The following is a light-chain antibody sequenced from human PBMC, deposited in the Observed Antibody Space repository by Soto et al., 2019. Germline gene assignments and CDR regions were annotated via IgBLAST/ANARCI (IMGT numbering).Light chain of an antibody. CDR2: DVS. Sequence: QSVLTQPASVSGSPGQSVTLSCTGTTSDVGNYIYVSWYQQHPGKAPKLMIYDVSNRPSGVSTRFSGSKSGNTASLTISGLQAEDVADYYCSSYTTSTTLVFGGGTKLTVL. J-gene: IGLJ2*01. CDR1: TSDVGNYIY. V-gene: IGLV2-14*03. CDR3: SSYTTSTTLV.